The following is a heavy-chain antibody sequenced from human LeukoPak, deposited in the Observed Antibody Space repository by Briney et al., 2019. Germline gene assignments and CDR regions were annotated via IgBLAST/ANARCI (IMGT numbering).Heavy chain of an antibody. J-gene: IGHJ3*01. CDR3: VKLGDSSGYYRPG. CDR2: IYYSGST. CDR1: GGSISSSSYY. D-gene: IGHD3-22*01. Sequence: PSETLSLTCTVSGGSISSSSYYWGWIRQPPGKGLEWIGSIYYSGSTYYNPSLKSRVTISVDTSKNQFSLKLSSVTAADTAVYYCVKLGDSSGYYRPGWGQGTMVTVSS. V-gene: IGHV4-39*07.